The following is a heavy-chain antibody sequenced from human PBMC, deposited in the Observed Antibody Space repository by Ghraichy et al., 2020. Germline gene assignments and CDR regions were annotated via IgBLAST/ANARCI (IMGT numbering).Heavy chain of an antibody. CDR3: ARVSHPRNYYGSGSYYDY. V-gene: IGHV3-53*01. CDR1: GFTVSSNY. D-gene: IGHD3-10*01. CDR2: IYSGGST. J-gene: IGHJ4*02. Sequence: GGSLRLSCAASGFTVSSNYMSWVRQAPGKGLEWVSVIYSGGSTYYADSVKGRFTISRDNSKNTLYLQMNSLRAEDTAVYYCARVSHPRNYYGSGSYYDYWGQGTLVTVSS.